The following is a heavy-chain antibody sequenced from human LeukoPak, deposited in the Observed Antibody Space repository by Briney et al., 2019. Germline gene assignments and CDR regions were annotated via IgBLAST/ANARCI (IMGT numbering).Heavy chain of an antibody. Sequence: GSSVKVSCRASGGTFTSYGLGWVRQAPGDVLEWTGIIIPLFGTTNYAQKLQGRVTMTTDTSTSTAYMELRSLRSDDTAVYYCARDRTYYDYVWRSSYWYFDLWGRGTLVTVSS. CDR2: IIPLFGTT. CDR3: ARDRTYYDYVWRSSYWYFDL. D-gene: IGHD3-16*01. V-gene: IGHV1-69*05. CDR1: GGTFTSYG. J-gene: IGHJ2*01.